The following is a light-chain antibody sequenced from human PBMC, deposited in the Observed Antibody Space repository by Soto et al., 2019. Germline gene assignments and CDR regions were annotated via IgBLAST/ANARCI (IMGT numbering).Light chain of an antibody. J-gene: IGKJ1*01. CDR1: QSVSSSY. CDR3: QQYGRSPWT. V-gene: IGKV3-20*01. Sequence: EIVLTQSPGTLSLSPGERATLSCRASQSVSSSYLAWYQQKPGQAPRLVIYGASSRATGIPDRLSGSGSGTDFTLTISRLEPEDFAVYYCQQYGRSPWTFGQGTKVEIK. CDR2: GAS.